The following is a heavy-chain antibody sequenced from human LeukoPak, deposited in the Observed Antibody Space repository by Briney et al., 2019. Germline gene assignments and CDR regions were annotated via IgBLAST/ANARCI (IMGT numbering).Heavy chain of an antibody. J-gene: IGHJ4*02. Sequence: KASETLSLTCAVYGGSFSGYFWSCIRQPPGKGLEWIGELNHRGNTNYNPSLKSRVSISVDTSKNQLSLRLTSVTAADTAVYYCARDLDGSGYPFRYWGQGSLVSVSS. CDR3: ARDLDGSGYPFRY. V-gene: IGHV4-34*01. CDR2: LNHRGNT. CDR1: GGSFSGYF. D-gene: IGHD3-10*01.